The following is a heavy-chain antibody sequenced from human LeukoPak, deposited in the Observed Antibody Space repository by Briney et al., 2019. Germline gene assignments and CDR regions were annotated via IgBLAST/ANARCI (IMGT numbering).Heavy chain of an antibody. Sequence: PGGSLRVSCAASGFTLSSYSRKWVRQDPGKGLEWVSSISSSSSYIYYADSVKGRFTISRDNAKNSLYLQMNSLRAEDTAVYYCAREFSSVPEVYYYGMDVWGQGTTVTVSS. CDR2: ISSSSSYI. J-gene: IGHJ6*02. CDR3: AREFSSVPEVYYYGMDV. CDR1: GFTLSSYS. D-gene: IGHD2-2*01. V-gene: IGHV3-21*01.